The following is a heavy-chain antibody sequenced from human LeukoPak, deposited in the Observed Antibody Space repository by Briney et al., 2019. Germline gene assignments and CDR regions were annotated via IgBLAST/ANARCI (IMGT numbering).Heavy chain of an antibody. CDR2: INHSGST. D-gene: IGHD3-22*01. V-gene: IGHV4-34*01. CDR1: GGSFSGYY. Sequence: SETLSLTCAVYGGSFSGYYWSWIRQPPGKGLEWIGEINHSGSTNYNPSLKSRVAISVDTSRNQFSLRLSSVTAADTAVYYYARGQRITMTDWGQGTLVTVSS. J-gene: IGHJ4*02. CDR3: ARGQRITMTD.